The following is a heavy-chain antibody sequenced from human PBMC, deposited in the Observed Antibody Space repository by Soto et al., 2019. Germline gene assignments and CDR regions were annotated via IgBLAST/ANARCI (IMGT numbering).Heavy chain of an antibody. Sequence: QVQLVQSGAAVKKPGSSVKVSCKASGGTFSNYAVTWVRQPPGHGLEWMGGIIPIFGTSNYAQKFQGRVTITADESTSTAYMELTSVSSEDTAVYYCARVSGPGTYFSPGDYWGQGTLVTVSS. D-gene: IGHD3-10*01. CDR1: GGTFSNYA. CDR3: ARVSGPGTYFSPGDY. CDR2: IIPIFGTS. V-gene: IGHV1-69*01. J-gene: IGHJ4*02.